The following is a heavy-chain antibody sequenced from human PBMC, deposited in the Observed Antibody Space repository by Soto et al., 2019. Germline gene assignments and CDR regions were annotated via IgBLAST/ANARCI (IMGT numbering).Heavy chain of an antibody. CDR2: IYSGGST. V-gene: IGHV3-53*01. D-gene: IGHD2-2*01. J-gene: IGHJ6*02. CDR1: GFTVSNNY. CDR3: ARPRGYCSSTSCFNYYGMDV. Sequence: EVQLVESGGGLIQPGGSLRLSCAASGFTVSNNYMSWVRQAPGKGLEWVSVIYSGGSTYYADSVKCRFTISRDNSKNTLYLQMNSLRADDTAVYYCARPRGYCSSTSCFNYYGMDVWGQGTTVTVSS.